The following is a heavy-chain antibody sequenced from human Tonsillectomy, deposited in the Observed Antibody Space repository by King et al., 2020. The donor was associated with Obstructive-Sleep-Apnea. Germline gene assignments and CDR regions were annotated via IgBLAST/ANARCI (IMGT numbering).Heavy chain of an antibody. CDR1: GFTFDDYA. CDR2: ITWNSGST. CDR3: AKDRESRAFDI. V-gene: IGHV3-9*01. Sequence: VQLVESGGGLVQPGRSLRLSCVASGFTFDDYAMHWVRQAPGKGLEWVSGITWNSGSTGYEASGKARFTISRDNAKNSLYVQMNSLRAEDTALYYCAKDRESRAFDIWGQGTMVTVSS. J-gene: IGHJ3*02.